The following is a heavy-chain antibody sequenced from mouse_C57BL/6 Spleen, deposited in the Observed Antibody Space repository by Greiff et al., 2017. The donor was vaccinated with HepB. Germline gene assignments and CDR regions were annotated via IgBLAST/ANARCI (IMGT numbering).Heavy chain of an antibody. J-gene: IGHJ1*03. CDR2: IDPSDSYT. CDR3: ARHGNGSRRWYFDV. V-gene: IGHV1-59*01. D-gene: IGHD1-1*01. Sequence: QVQLQQPGAELVRPGTSVKLSCKASGYTFTSYWMHWVKQRPGQGLEWIGVIDPSDSYTNYNQKFKGKATLTVDTSSSTAYMQLSSLTSEDSAVYYCARHGNGSRRWYFDVGGTGTTVTVSS. CDR1: GYTFTSYW.